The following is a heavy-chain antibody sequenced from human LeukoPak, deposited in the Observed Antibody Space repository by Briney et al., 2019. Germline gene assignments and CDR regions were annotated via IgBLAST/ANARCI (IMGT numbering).Heavy chain of an antibody. D-gene: IGHD3-3*01. V-gene: IGHV4-34*01. CDR3: ARLYDFWSGYYPERAHFDY. CDR2: INHSGST. J-gene: IGHJ4*02. CDR1: GFTFSSYA. Sequence: GSLRLSCAASGFTFSSYAMSWVRQAPGKGLEWIGEINHSGSTNYNPSLKSRVTISVDTSKNQFSLKLSSVTAADTAVYYCARLYDFWSGYYPERAHFDYWGQGTLVTVSS.